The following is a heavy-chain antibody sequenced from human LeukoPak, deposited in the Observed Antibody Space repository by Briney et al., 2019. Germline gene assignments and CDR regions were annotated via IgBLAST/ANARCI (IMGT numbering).Heavy chain of an antibody. CDR2: IKQDGSEK. CDR1: GFPFSTFW. CDR3: ARSWSHDAFDI. J-gene: IGHJ3*02. Sequence: GGSLRLSCAASGFPFSTFWMNWVRQAPGKGLEWVANIKQDGSEKNYVDSVKGRFTISRDNAKNSLYLQMNSLRAEDTAVYYCARSWSHDAFDIWGQGTMVTVSS. V-gene: IGHV3-7*01.